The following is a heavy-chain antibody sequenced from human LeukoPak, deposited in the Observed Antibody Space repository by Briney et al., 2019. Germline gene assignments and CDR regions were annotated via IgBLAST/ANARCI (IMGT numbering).Heavy chain of an antibody. D-gene: IGHD3-10*02. J-gene: IGHJ6*04. CDR3: AELGITMIGGV. Sequence: PGGSLRLSCAASEFSVGSNYMTWVRQAPGKGLEWVSLIYSGGSTYYADSVKGRFTISRDNSKNTLYLQMNSLRAEDTAVYYCAELGITMIGGVWGKGTTATISS. CDR1: EFSVGSNY. CDR2: IYSGGST. V-gene: IGHV3-66*01.